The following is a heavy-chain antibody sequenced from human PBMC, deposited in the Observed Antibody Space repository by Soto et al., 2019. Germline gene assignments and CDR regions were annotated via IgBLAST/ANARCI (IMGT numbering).Heavy chain of an antibody. J-gene: IGHJ4*02. Sequence: SETLSLTCTVSGRSISGYYWSWSRQSPGKGMEWIGYIHYSGSTNYNPSLKSRVTISVDTSKNQLSLKLSSVTAADTAVYYCARGSAAGTKSPFDYWGQGTLVTVSS. D-gene: IGHD6-13*01. V-gene: IGHV4-59*01. CDR1: GRSISGYY. CDR2: IHYSGST. CDR3: ARGSAAGTKSPFDY.